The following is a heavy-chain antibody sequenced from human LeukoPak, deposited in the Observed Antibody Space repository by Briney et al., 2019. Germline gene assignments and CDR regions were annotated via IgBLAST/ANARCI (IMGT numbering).Heavy chain of an antibody. V-gene: IGHV4-59*08. D-gene: IGHD1-26*01. CDR3: ARHGSQGGATHFDS. CDR1: GGSIRTYY. J-gene: IGHJ4*02. CDR2: INYSGNT. Sequence: SEALSLTCTVSGGSIRTYYWSWLRQPPGKGLEWIGYINYSGNTKYNPSLKSRVTILVDTSKNQFSLKLSSVTAADAALYYCARHGSQGGATHFDSWGQGTLVTVSS.